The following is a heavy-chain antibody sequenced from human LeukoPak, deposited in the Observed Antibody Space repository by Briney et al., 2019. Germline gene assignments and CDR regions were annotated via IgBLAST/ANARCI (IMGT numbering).Heavy chain of an antibody. V-gene: IGHV3-30*02. J-gene: IGHJ1*01. D-gene: IGHD6-19*01. CDR2: IRYDQSNK. Sequence: SGGSLRLSCAASGFTFSSYGMHWVRQAPGKGLEWVAFIRYDQSNKYYADSVKGRFTISRDNSKNTLYLQVNSLRAEDTAVYYCAKEFLVSAVAGPNEYFQHWGQGTLVAVSS. CDR1: GFTFSSYG. CDR3: AKEFLVSAVAGPNEYFQH.